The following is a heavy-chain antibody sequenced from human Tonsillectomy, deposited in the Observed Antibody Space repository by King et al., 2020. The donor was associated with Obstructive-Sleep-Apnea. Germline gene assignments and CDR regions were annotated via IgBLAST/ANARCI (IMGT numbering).Heavy chain of an antibody. Sequence: QLQESGPGLVKPSETLSLTCTVSGYSISSCHYWGWGRQPPGEGLEGIGTIYHSGSTYYDPSLKSRVTISVDTSKNQFSLKLSSVTAADTAVFHCARGRAQTGTAGHFFDHWGQGTLVTVSS. D-gene: IGHD1-7*01. CDR1: GYSISSCHY. CDR2: IYHSGST. V-gene: IGHV4-38-2*02. CDR3: ARGRAQTGTAGHFFDH. J-gene: IGHJ4*02.